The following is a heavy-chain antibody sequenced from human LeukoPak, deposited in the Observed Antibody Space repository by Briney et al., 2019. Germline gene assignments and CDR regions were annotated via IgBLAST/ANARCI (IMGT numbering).Heavy chain of an antibody. Sequence: LPGGSLRLSCAASGFTFSSYAMSWVRQAPGKGLEWVSAISGSGGSTYYADSVKGRFTISRDNSKNTLYLQMNSLRAEDTAVYYCARDLRGFSSSWPIDYWGQGTLVTVSS. J-gene: IGHJ4*02. CDR1: GFTFSSYA. CDR2: ISGSGGST. CDR3: ARDLRGFSSSWPIDY. V-gene: IGHV3-23*01. D-gene: IGHD6-13*01.